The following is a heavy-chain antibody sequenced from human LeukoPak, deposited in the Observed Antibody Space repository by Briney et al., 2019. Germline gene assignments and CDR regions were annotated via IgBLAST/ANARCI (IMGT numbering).Heavy chain of an antibody. Sequence: GGSLRLSCAASGFTFSSYVMSWVRQAPGKGLEWVSNVGGSVGSMFYAASVKGRFAISRDNSKNTLFLQMNNLRVDDTAVYYCAKRGNSWDLFGYWGQGTLVTVSS. D-gene: IGHD6-13*01. CDR3: AKRGNSWDLFGY. CDR1: GFTFSSYV. J-gene: IGHJ4*02. CDR2: VGGSVGSM. V-gene: IGHV3-23*01.